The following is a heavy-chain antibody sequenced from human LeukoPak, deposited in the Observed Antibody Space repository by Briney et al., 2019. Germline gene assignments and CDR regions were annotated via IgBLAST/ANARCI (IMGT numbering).Heavy chain of an antibody. CDR1: GGSISSSSYY. Sequence: SETLSLTCTVSGGSISSSSYYWGWIRQPPGKGLEWLGSIYYSGSTYYNPSLTSRVTISVDASKNQFSLKLSSVTAADTAVYYCASLARYSSGWHTFDYWGEGTLVTVSS. J-gene: IGHJ4*02. CDR3: ASLARYSSGWHTFDY. V-gene: IGHV4-39*01. CDR2: IYYSGST. D-gene: IGHD6-19*01.